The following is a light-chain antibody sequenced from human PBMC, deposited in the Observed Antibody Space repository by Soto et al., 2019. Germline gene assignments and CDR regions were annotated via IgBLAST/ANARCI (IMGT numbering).Light chain of an antibody. CDR3: QQYSSPPQT. V-gene: IGKV3-20*01. CDR2: AAS. CDR1: QTVSSSY. Sequence: EIVLTQSPGTLSLSPGERATLSCRASQTVSSSYLAWYQQKPGQAPRLLIFAASNRATGIPDRFSGSGSGTDFTLTISRLEPEDFAVYFCQQYSSPPQTFGQGTKVEIK. J-gene: IGKJ1*01.